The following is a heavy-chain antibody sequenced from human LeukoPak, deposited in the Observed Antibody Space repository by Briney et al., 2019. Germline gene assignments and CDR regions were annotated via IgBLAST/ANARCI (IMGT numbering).Heavy chain of an antibody. CDR1: GGSFSGYY. J-gene: IGHJ4*02. CDR3: AACIAVAVDY. Sequence: SETLSLTCAVYGGSFSGYYWSWIRQPPGKGLEWIGEINHSGSTNYNPSLKSRVTISVDTSKNQLSLKLSSVTAADTAVYYCAACIAVAVDYWGQGTLVTVSS. V-gene: IGHV4-34*01. CDR2: INHSGST. D-gene: IGHD6-19*01.